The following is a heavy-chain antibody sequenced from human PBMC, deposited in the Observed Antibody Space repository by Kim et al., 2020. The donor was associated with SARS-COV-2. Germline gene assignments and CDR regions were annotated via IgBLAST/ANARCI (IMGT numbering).Heavy chain of an antibody. V-gene: IGHV1-24*01. J-gene: IGHJ5*02. Sequence: IYAQKFQGRVTMTEDTSTDTAYMELSSLRSEDTAVYYCATGGILRGGWFDPWGQGTLVTVSS. CDR3: ATGGILRGGWFDP. D-gene: IGHD1-26*01.